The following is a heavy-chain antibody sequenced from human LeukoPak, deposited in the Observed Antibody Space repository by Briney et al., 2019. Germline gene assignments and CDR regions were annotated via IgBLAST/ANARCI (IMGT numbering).Heavy chain of an antibody. V-gene: IGHV1-24*01. J-gene: IGHJ3*02. D-gene: IGHD3-22*01. CDR1: GYTLTELS. Sequence: ASVKVSCKVSGYTLTELSMHWVRQAPGKGLEWMGGFYPEDGETIYAQKFQGRVTMTEDTSTDTAYMELSSLRSEDTAVYYCATVAYYYDSSGRNAFDIWGQGTMVTVSS. CDR2: FYPEDGET. CDR3: ATVAYYYDSSGRNAFDI.